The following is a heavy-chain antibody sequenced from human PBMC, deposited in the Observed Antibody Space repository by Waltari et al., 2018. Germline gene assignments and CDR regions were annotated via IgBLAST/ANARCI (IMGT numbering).Heavy chain of an antibody. Sequence: EVQLLESGGGLVQPGGSLRLPCTASGFTFNTDAIWVRQAPGKGLEWVSAISGGGDITKYADSVKGRFTISRDNSQNTLYLQMNSLRAEDTAVYYCARRYCRGGSCYQWFDYWGQGTLVTVSS. J-gene: IGHJ4*02. CDR3: ARRYCRGGSCYQWFDY. CDR2: ISGGGDIT. CDR1: GFTFNTDA. D-gene: IGHD2-15*01. V-gene: IGHV3-23*01.